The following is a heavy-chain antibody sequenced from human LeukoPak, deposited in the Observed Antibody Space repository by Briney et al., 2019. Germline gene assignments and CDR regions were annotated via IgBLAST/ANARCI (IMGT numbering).Heavy chain of an antibody. Sequence: GASVKVSCKASGYTFTGYYIHWVRQAPAQGLEWMGWINPNSDGTNYAQKFQGRVTMTRDTSISTAYMGLSSLRSDDTAVYYCARATLPRSDDYAFDYWGQGTLVTVSS. CDR3: ARATLPRSDDYAFDY. CDR2: INPNSDGT. CDR1: GYTFTGYY. D-gene: IGHD4-17*01. J-gene: IGHJ4*02. V-gene: IGHV1-2*02.